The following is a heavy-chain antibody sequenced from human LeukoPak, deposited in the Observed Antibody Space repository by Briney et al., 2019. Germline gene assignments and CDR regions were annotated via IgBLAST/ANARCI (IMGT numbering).Heavy chain of an antibody. CDR3: ARENYYDSSGNDAFDV. V-gene: IGHV3-7*04. CDR1: GGSISSYY. CDR2: IKQDGSEK. Sequence: SGGSISSYYWTWVRQAPGKRPELVANIKQDGSEKYYVESVKGRFTITRDNAKKALYLEMNSLRVEDTALYYCARENYYDSSGNDAFDVWGQGTMVTVSS. D-gene: IGHD3-22*01. J-gene: IGHJ3*01.